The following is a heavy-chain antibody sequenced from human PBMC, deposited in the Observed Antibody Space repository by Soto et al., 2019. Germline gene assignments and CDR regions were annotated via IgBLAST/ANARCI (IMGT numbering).Heavy chain of an antibody. V-gene: IGHV4-61*01. CDR2: FYYNGRT. CDR3: ARGYCAHGVCYPSDY. Sequence: QVQLQESGPGLVKPSETLSLTCTVSGGSVSSGTYSWSWVRQPPGKGLEWIGCFYYNGRTNYNPSLKSRVTISVDTSKNQFSLMLSSVTAADTAVYYCARGYCAHGVCYPSDYWGQGTLVTVSS. CDR1: GGSVSSGTYS. D-gene: IGHD2-8*01. J-gene: IGHJ4*02.